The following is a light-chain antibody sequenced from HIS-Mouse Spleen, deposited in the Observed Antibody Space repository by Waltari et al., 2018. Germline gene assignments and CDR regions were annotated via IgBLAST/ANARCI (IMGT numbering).Light chain of an antibody. CDR1: QGISSY. Sequence: DIELSPSPAFLSASVGDRATSTCRASQGISSYLAWYQQTPGTAPKLLIYAASSLQSGVPSRFSGSGSGTEFTLTISSLKPEHFATYYCQQLNRYPPTFGQGTKVEIK. CDR2: AAS. J-gene: IGKJ1*01. CDR3: QQLNRYPPT. V-gene: IGKV1-9*01.